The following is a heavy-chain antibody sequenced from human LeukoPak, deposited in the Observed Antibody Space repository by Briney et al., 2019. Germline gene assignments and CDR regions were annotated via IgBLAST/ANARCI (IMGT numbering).Heavy chain of an antibody. Sequence: SETLSLTCTVSGGSISGYFWSWIRQPPGKGLDWIGYIYSSGTTYYNPSLKSRVTISVDMSKNQLSLRLTSVTAADTAVYYCARVGGYSSSTKFFDYWGQGTLVTVSS. J-gene: IGHJ4*02. D-gene: IGHD5-18*01. CDR2: IYSSGTT. CDR1: GGSISGYF. CDR3: ARVGGYSSSTKFFDY. V-gene: IGHV4-59*12.